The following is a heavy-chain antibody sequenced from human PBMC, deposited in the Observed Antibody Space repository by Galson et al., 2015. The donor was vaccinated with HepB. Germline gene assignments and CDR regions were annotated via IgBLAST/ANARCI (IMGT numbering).Heavy chain of an antibody. CDR2: IWYDGSNK. D-gene: IGHD2-2*01. V-gene: IGHV3-33*01. CDR1: GFTFSSYG. CDR3: ARVSVVVPATIRYMDV. J-gene: IGHJ6*03. Sequence: SLRLSCAASGFTFSSYGMHWVRQAPGKGLEWVAVIWYDGSNKYYADSVKGRFTISRDNSKNTLYLQMNSLRAEDTAVYYCARVSVVVPATIRYMDVWGKGTTVTVSS.